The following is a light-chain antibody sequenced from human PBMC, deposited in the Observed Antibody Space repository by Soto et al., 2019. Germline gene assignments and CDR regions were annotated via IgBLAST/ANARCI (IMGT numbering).Light chain of an antibody. CDR2: DAS. V-gene: IGKV3-11*01. CDR3: QQRSNWPPAA. Sequence: EIVLTQSPATLSLSPGERATLSCRASQSVSSYLAWYQQKPGQAPRLLIYDASHRATGIPARFRGSGSGTDLTLTIRGQEPENVAVYYCQQRSNWPPAAFGGGNKVEIK. J-gene: IGKJ4*01. CDR1: QSVSSY.